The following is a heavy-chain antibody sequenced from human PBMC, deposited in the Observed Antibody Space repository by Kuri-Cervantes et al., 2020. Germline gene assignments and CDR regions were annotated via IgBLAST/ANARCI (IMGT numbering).Heavy chain of an antibody. CDR1: GFTVSSNY. V-gene: IGHV3-53*05. Sequence: GGSLRLSCAASGFTVSSNYMSWVRQAPGKGLEWVSVIYSCGSTYYADSVKGRFTISRDNSKNTLYLQMNSLRAEDTAVYYCAVNEVDTAMVVLWGQGTLVTVSS. D-gene: IGHD5-18*01. CDR3: AVNEVDTAMVVL. CDR2: IYSCGST. J-gene: IGHJ4*02.